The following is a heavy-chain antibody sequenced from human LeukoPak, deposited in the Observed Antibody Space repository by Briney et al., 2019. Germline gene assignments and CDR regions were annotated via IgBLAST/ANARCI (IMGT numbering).Heavy chain of an antibody. J-gene: IGHJ1*01. D-gene: IGHD3-3*01. Sequence: PSETLSLTCTVSGGSISSGGYYWSWIRQPPGKGLEWIGYIYHSGSTYCNPSLKSRVTISVDRSKNQFSLKLSSVTAADTAVYYCARDYDFWSGSWNFQHWGQGTLVTVSS. CDR3: ARDYDFWSGSWNFQH. V-gene: IGHV4-30-2*01. CDR2: IYHSGST. CDR1: GGSISSGGYY.